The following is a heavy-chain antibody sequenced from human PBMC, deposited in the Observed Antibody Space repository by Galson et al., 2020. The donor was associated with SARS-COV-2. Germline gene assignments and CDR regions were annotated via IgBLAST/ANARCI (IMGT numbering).Heavy chain of an antibody. J-gene: IGHJ5*02. CDR1: GFTFSDYT. V-gene: IGHV3-21*01. CDR3: ARTPLGYCSTTSCHYPFDP. CDR2: ITHRGSYI. D-gene: IGHD2-2*01. Sequence: GGSLRLSCAASGFTFSDYTMNWVRQAPGKGLEWLSSITHRGSYIYYAESLKGRFTISRDNAKNSLYLQVNSLTVEDTAVYFCARTPLGYCSTTSCHYPFDPWGQGTLVTVSS.